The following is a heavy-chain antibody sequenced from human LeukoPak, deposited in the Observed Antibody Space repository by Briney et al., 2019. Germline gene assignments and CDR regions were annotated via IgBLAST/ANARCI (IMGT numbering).Heavy chain of an antibody. CDR3: ADDFVLGYYCGIDV. J-gene: IGHJ6*02. V-gene: IGHV3-23*01. D-gene: IGHD3-3*01. CDR1: GFTFSSYA. Sequence: GGSLRLSCAASGFTFSSYAMRWVRQAPGKGLEWVSAISGSGGSTYYADSVKGRFTISRDNSKNTLYLQMNSLRAEDTAVYYWADDFVLGYYCGIDVWGQGTTVTVSS. CDR2: ISGSGGST.